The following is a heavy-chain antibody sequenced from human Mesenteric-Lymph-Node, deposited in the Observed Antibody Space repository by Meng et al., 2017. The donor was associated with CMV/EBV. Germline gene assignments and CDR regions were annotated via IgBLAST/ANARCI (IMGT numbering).Heavy chain of an antibody. Sequence: GSLRLSCAVYGGSFSDYYWSWIRQPPGKGLEWIGEINHSGSTNYNPSLKSRVTISVDTSKNQFSLKLSSVTAADTAVYYCARDRNAVAGNFGVYYYGMDVWGQGTTVTVSS. CDR2: INHSGST. CDR3: ARDRNAVAGNFGVYYYGMDV. J-gene: IGHJ6*02. D-gene: IGHD6-19*01. V-gene: IGHV4-34*01. CDR1: GGSFSDYY.